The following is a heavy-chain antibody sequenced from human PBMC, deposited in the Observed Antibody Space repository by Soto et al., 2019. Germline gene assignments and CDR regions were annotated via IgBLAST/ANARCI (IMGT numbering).Heavy chain of an antibody. Sequence: QVQLQESGPGLVKPSETLSLTCTVSGGSISSYYWSWIRQSPGKGLEWIGYMYYSGSTNYNPSLKSRVTISIDTSRKQFSLKLSSVTAADTVVYYCARGTFGVVKDWGQGTLVTVSS. J-gene: IGHJ4*02. V-gene: IGHV4-59*01. CDR2: MYYSGST. CDR3: ARGTFGVVKD. CDR1: GGSISSYY. D-gene: IGHD3-3*01.